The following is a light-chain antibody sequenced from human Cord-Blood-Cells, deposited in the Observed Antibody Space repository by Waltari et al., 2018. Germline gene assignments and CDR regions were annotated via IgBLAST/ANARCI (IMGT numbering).Light chain of an antibody. CDR1: SSDVGGYNY. V-gene: IGLV2-14*01. Sequence: QSALTQPASVSGSPGQSITISCTGTSSDVGGYNYVSWYQQNPGKAPKLMIYDVSNRHSGVSNRFSGSKSVNTASLTISGLQAEDEADYYCSSYTSSSTLVFGGGTKLTVL. CDR2: DVS. J-gene: IGLJ2*01. CDR3: SSYTSSSTLV.